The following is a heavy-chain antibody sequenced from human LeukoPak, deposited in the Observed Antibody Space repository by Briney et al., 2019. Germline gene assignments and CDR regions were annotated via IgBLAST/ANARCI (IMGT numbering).Heavy chain of an antibody. CDR3: VRVEKYTSSGPTDP. D-gene: IGHD6-13*01. CDR1: GGSFSGYY. CDR2: INHSGST. V-gene: IGHV4-34*01. J-gene: IGHJ5*02. Sequence: SETLSLTCAVYGGSFSGYYWSWIRQPPGKGLEGIGEINHSGSTNYNPSLKSRVTISVGTSKNQSSLKLSSVTAADTAVYYCVRVEKYTSSGPTDPWGQGTLVTVSS.